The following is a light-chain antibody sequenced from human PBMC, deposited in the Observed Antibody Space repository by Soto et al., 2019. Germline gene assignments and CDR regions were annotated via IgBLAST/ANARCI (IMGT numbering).Light chain of an antibody. Sequence: DIQMTQSPSSVSASVGDRVTITCRASQHISRWLAWYQQKPGEAPKLLITAASTLQSGVPSRFSGSGSGTDFTLTITSLQPEDFATYYCLQAYKFPHTFGPGTTVDIK. CDR1: QHISRW. V-gene: IGKV1D-12*01. CDR3: LQAYKFPHT. CDR2: AAS. J-gene: IGKJ3*01.